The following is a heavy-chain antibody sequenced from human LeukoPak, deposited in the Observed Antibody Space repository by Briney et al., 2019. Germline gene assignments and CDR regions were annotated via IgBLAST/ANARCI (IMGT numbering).Heavy chain of an antibody. J-gene: IGHJ4*02. D-gene: IGHD6-19*01. CDR1: GFTFSSYA. CDR3: ARDRRPYSSGWSIDY. Sequence: GGSLRLSCAASGFTFSSYAMHWVRQAPGKGLEWVAVISYDGSNKYYADSVKGRFTISRDNSKNTLYLQMNSLRAEGTAVYYCARDRRPYSSGWSIDYWGQGTLVTVSS. V-gene: IGHV3-30-3*01. CDR2: ISYDGSNK.